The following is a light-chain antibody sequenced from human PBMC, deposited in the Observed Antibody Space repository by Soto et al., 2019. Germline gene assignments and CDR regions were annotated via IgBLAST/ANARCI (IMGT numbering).Light chain of an antibody. CDR2: AAS. J-gene: IGKJ1*01. CDR1: LSISTY. Sequence: DVQMTQSPSSLSASVGDRVTITCRASLSISTYLNWYQQKPGKAPKVLIYAASALQSGVPARFSGSGYGTDFTLTIDSLQPEDFATYYCQQSFVPPRTFGQGTKVEIK. V-gene: IGKV1-39*01. CDR3: QQSFVPPRT.